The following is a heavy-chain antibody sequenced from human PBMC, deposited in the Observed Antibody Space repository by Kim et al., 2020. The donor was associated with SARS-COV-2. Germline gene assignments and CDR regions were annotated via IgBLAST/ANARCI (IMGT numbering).Heavy chain of an antibody. V-gene: IGHV3-48*03. J-gene: IGHJ6*01. CDR3: ARDSPLTTVTNPFYYYYG. Sequence: GGSLRLSCAASGFTFSSYEMNWVRQAPGKGLEWVSYISSSGSTIYYADSVKGRFTISRDTAKHSLYLQMHSLRAEDTAVYYCARDSPLTTVTNPFYYYYG. CDR1: GFTFSSYE. D-gene: IGHD4-17*01. CDR2: ISSSGSTI.